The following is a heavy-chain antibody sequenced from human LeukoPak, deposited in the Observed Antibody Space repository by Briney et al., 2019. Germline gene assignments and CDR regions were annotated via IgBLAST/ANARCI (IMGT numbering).Heavy chain of an antibody. J-gene: IGHJ4*02. Sequence: GGSLRLSCVASGFTFSSYAMHWVRQAPGKGLEWVSAISGSGGSTYYADSVKGRFTISRDNSKNTLYLQMNSLRAEDTAVYYCAKDVCGWTPCYFDYWGQGTLVTVSS. CDR3: AKDVCGWTPCYFDY. CDR2: ISGSGGST. D-gene: IGHD5-12*01. V-gene: IGHV3-23*01. CDR1: GFTFSSYA.